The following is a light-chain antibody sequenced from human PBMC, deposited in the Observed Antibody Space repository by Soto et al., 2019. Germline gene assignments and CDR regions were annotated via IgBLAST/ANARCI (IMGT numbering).Light chain of an antibody. J-gene: IGLJ3*02. CDR2: EVN. V-gene: IGLV2-14*01. CDR1: SGDIFAYNY. Sequence: QSVLTQPASVSGSPGQSITISCTGTSGDIFAYNYVSWYQQYPGKAPKLIIYEVNNRPSGVSYRFSGSKSGNTASLTISGLQAEDEADYYCSSYTDRSTNTWVFGGGTKLTVL. CDR3: SSYTDRSTNTWV.